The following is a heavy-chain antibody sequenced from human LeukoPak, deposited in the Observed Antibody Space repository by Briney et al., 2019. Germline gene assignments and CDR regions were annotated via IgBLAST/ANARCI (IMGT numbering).Heavy chain of an antibody. J-gene: IGHJ4*02. CDR1: GFTFSSYE. CDR2: INWNGGST. D-gene: IGHD3-10*01. Sequence: GGSLRLSCAASGFTFSSYEMNWVRQAPGEGLEWVSGINWNGGSTGYADSVKGRFTISRDNAKNSLYLQMNSLRAEDTALYYCARGGWFGELLFDYWGQGTLVTVSS. CDR3: ARGGWFGELLFDY. V-gene: IGHV3-20*04.